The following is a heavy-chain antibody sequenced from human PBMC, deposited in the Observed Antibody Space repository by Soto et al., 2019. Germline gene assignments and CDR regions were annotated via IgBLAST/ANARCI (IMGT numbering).Heavy chain of an antibody. V-gene: IGHV4-61*08. D-gene: IGHD3-22*01. Sequence: SETLSLTCTVSDGSVRSGDYYWNWIRQPPGKGLEWIGNIYSSGSTNYNPALKSRPTISADKSKKQVSLRMSSVTAADTAIYYCARVLGDYCDSGGYHPVYYFDYWGQGALVTVSS. J-gene: IGHJ4*02. CDR1: DGSVRSGDYY. CDR2: IYSSGST. CDR3: ARVLGDYCDSGGYHPVYYFDY.